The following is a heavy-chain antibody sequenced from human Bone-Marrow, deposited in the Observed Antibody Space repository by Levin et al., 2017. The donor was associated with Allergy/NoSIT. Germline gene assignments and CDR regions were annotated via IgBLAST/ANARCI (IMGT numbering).Heavy chain of an antibody. D-gene: IGHD4-17*01. CDR1: GFTFSSYA. J-gene: IGHJ6*03. CDR2: ISGSGGST. Sequence: HGESLKISCAASGFTFSSYAMKSWVRQAPGKGLEWVSAISGSGGSTYYADSVKGRFTISRDNSKNTLYLQMNSLRAEDTAVYYCAKVSYGDYDYYYYYYMDVWGKGTTVTVSS. V-gene: IGHV3-23*01. CDR3: AKVSYGDYDYYYYYYMDV.